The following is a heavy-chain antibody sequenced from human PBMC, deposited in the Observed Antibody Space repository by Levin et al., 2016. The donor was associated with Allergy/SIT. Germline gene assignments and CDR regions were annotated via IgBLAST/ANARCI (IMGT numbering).Heavy chain of an antibody. CDR2: MNPNSGNT. Sequence: ASVKVSCKASGYTFTSYDINWVRQATGQGLEWMGWMNPNSGNTGYAQKFQGRVTMTRNTSISTAYMELSSLRSEDTAVYYCARGPKGLWFGDPNRGGKNDYWGQGTLVTVSS. V-gene: IGHV1-8*01. CDR1: GYTFTSYD. D-gene: IGHD3-10*01. J-gene: IGHJ4*02. CDR3: ARGPKGLWFGDPNRGGKNDY.